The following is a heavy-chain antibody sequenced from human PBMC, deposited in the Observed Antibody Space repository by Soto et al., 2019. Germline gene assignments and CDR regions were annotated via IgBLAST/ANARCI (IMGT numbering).Heavy chain of an antibody. D-gene: IGHD3-10*01. CDR3: ARVVYGSGNWFDP. J-gene: IGHJ5*02. CDR2: IYYSGST. V-gene: IGHV4-59*01. CDR1: GGSISSYY. Sequence: QVQLQESGPGLVKPSETLSLTCTVSGGSISSYYWSWIRQPPGKGLEWIGYIYYSGSTNYNPSLTSRVTISVDSSKNQFSLKLSSVTAADTDVYYCARVVYGSGNWFDPWGQGTLVTVSS.